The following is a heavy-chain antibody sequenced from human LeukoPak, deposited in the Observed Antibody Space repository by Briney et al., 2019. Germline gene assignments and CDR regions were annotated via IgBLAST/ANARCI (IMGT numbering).Heavy chain of an antibody. CDR3: ARVRDFPL. Sequence: GGSLRLSCAASGFTFNRYNMNWVRRAPGKGLEWVSSISTSSSYIYYADSVRGRFTISRDNAKNSLYLQMNSLRAEDTAVYYCARVRDFPLWGQGTLVTVSS. J-gene: IGHJ4*02. CDR1: GFTFNRYN. D-gene: IGHD3-3*01. CDR2: ISTSSSYI. V-gene: IGHV3-21*01.